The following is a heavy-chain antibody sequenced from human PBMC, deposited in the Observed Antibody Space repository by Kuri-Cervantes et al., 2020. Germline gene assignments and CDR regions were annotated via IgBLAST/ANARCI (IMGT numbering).Heavy chain of an antibody. CDR1: GFTFSSYS. CDR3: ARDTRWFGELLFVY. CDR2: ISSSSSYI. J-gene: IGHJ4*02. V-gene: IGHV3-21*01. D-gene: IGHD3-10*01. Sequence: GESLKISCAASGFTFSSYSMNWVRQAPGKGLEWVSSISSSSSYIYYADSVKGRFTISRDNSKNTLYLQMGSLRAEDMAVYYCARDTRWFGELLFVYWGQGTLVTVSS.